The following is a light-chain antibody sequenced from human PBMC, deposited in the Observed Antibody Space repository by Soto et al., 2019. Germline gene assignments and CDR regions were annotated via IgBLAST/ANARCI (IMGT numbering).Light chain of an antibody. CDR3: QHDYRIPLT. J-gene: IGKJ4*01. Sequence: DIVMTQSPDSLAVSLGERATINCKSSQSVFYTSNSRNYLAWYQQRPGQAPKLLISWASTREFGVPDRFSGSGSGTDFTLTISGLQAEDVAVYYCQHDYRIPLTFGGGTKVEIK. V-gene: IGKV4-1*01. CDR2: WAS. CDR1: QSVFYTSNSRNY.